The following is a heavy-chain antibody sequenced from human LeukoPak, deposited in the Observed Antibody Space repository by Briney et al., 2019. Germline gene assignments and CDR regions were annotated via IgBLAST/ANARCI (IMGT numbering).Heavy chain of an antibody. D-gene: IGHD1-14*01. V-gene: IGHV3-7*01. Sequence: PGGSLRLSCAASGFTFSSYWMSWVRQAPGKGLEWVANIKQDGSEKYYVDSVKGRFTISRDNAKNSLYLQMDSLRAEDTAVYYCARVGTQAGFDYWGQGTLVTVSA. J-gene: IGHJ4*02. CDR3: ARVGTQAGFDY. CDR1: GFTFSSYW. CDR2: IKQDGSEK.